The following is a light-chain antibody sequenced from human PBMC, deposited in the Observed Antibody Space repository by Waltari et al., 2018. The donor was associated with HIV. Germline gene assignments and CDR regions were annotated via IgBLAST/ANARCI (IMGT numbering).Light chain of an antibody. J-gene: IGLJ2*01. CDR1: SSDVGGYNY. CDR3: SSYAGSNNFVV. V-gene: IGLV2-8*01. Sequence: QSALTQPPSASGSPGQSVTISCTGTSSDVGGYNYVSWYQQHPGKAPKLMIYKVSRRPSGVPDRFFGSKSGNTASLTVSGLQAEDEADYYCSSYAGSNNFVVFGGGTKLTVL. CDR2: KVS.